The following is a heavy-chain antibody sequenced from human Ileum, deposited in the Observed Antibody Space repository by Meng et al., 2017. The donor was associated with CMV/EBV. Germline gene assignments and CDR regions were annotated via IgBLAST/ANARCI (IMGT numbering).Heavy chain of an antibody. J-gene: IGHJ4*02. CDR1: GFRLSDYG. CDR2: LFFDGSEK. D-gene: IGHD1-26*01. V-gene: IGHV3-33*03. CDR3: AKGAGSVGSIHFDY. Sequence: GESMKISCAASGFRLSDYGMHWVRQTPGKGLEWVAVLFFDGSEKYYGDSVKGRFTISRDISENTLYLQMHSLKVEDTAIYYCAKGAGSVGSIHFDYWGQGTQVTVSS.